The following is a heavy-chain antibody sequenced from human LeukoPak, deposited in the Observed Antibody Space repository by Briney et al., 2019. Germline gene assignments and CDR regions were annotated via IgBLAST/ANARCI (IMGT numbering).Heavy chain of an antibody. CDR2: ISYDGSNK. Sequence: GGSLRLSCAASGFTFSSYGMHWVRQAPGKGLEWVAVISYDGSNKYYADSVKGRFSISRDDSKGTLYLQMNSLRAEDTAIYYCANPFYYDSSGTTEYFQQWGQGTLVTVSS. CDR3: ANPFYYDSSGTTEYFQQ. V-gene: IGHV3-30*18. J-gene: IGHJ1*01. D-gene: IGHD3-22*01. CDR1: GFTFSSYG.